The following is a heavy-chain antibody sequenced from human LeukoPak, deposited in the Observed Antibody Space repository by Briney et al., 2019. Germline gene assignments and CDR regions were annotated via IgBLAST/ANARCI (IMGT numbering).Heavy chain of an antibody. V-gene: IGHV3-7*01. D-gene: IGHD3-10*01. CDR2: IKQDGSEK. Sequence: PGGSLRLSCAASGFTFSSYWMSWVRQAPGKGLEWVANIKQDGSEKYYVDSVKGRFTISRDNAKNSLYLQMNSLRAEDTAVYYCARDATHYYGSGTRHYGMDVWGQGTTVTVSS. J-gene: IGHJ6*02. CDR3: ARDATHYYGSGTRHYGMDV. CDR1: GFTFSSYW.